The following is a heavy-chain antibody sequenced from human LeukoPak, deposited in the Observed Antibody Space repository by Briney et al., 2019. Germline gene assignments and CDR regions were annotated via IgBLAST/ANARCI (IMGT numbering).Heavy chain of an antibody. D-gene: IGHD6-25*01. CDR3: ARSAIDAFDI. V-gene: IGHV4-39*01. CDR1: GGSVSSSSYY. Sequence: SETLSLTCTVSGGSVSSSSYYWGWIRQPPGKGLEWIGTIYYSGTTYNNPSLTSRVTISVDTSKNQFSLELSSVTAADTAVYYCARSAIDAFDIWGQGTMVTVSS. CDR2: IYYSGTT. J-gene: IGHJ3*02.